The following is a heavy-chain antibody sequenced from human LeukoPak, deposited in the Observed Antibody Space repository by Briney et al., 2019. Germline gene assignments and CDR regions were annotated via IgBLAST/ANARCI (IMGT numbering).Heavy chain of an antibody. D-gene: IGHD2-2*01. CDR3: AQVSSTRSYGIDL. CDR2: IYYSGRT. Sequence: PSETLSLTCTVSGGSISSYYWSWIRQPPGKGLEWIGYIYYSGRTNYNPSLKSRITISVDASKIQFSLKLSSVTAADVSVYDCAQVSSTRSYGIDLWGQGTTVTVSS. J-gene: IGHJ6*02. CDR1: GGSISSYY. V-gene: IGHV4-59*12.